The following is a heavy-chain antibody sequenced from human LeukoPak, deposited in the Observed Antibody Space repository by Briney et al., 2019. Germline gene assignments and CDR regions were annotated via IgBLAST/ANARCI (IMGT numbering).Heavy chain of an antibody. V-gene: IGHV3-48*03. CDR3: ARDLAAGVPYNWFDP. D-gene: IGHD6-13*01. Sequence: PGGSLRLSWAASGFTFSSYEMNWVRQAPGKGLEWVSYISSSGSTIYYADSVKGRFTISRDNAKNSLYLQMNSLRAEDTAVYYCARDLAAGVPYNWFDPWGQGTLVTVSS. CDR1: GFTFSSYE. J-gene: IGHJ5*02. CDR2: ISSSGSTI.